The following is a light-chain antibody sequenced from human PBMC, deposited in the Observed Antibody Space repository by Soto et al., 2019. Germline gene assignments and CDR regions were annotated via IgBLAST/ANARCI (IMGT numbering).Light chain of an antibody. Sequence: DIQMTQSPSSLSASVGDRVTITCRASQSISRYLNWYQQKPGKAPSLLTSTTTTLQSGVPSRFSGSGSGTDFTLTITSLQPEDFATYYCQQTYSTIFTFGPGTKVDIK. CDR2: TTT. CDR1: QSISRY. CDR3: QQTYSTIFT. J-gene: IGKJ3*01. V-gene: IGKV1-39*01.